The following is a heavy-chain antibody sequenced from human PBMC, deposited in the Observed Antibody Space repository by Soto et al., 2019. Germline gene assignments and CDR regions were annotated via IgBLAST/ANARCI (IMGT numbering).Heavy chain of an antibody. CDR2: IGTEGDT. CDR3: ARGPVVRDVSHARNCFDL. CDR1: GFTFSSYD. V-gene: IGHV3-13*01. Sequence: EVQLVESGGGLVQPGGSLRLSCAASGFTFSSYDMHWVRQGTGNGLEWVSSIGTEGDTFYSDSLTDCFTISSGTAKDSFYLQMNNLRAEDTAVYFCARGPVVRDVSHARNCFDLCGQGTLVTVSS. D-gene: IGHD3-10*01. J-gene: IGHJ5*01.